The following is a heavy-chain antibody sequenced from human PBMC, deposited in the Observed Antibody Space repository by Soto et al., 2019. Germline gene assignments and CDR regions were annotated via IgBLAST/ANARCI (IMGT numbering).Heavy chain of an antibody. J-gene: IGHJ4*02. V-gene: IGHV4-4*02. D-gene: IGHD1-7*01. Sequence: SETLSLTCAVSGGSFTSNNWWTWVRQPPGQGLEWIGEIYRTGSTNYNPSLKSRVTISLDKSDNQFSLKVTSLTAADTAVYYCASRDPGTSVDYWGQGTLVTVSS. CDR1: GGSFTSNNW. CDR3: ASRDPGTSVDY. CDR2: IYRTGST.